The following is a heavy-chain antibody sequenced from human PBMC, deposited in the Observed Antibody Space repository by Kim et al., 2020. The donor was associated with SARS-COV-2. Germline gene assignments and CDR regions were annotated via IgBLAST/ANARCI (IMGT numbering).Heavy chain of an antibody. CDR1: GGSFRGYY. V-gene: IGHV4-34*01. CDR3: ARGGSKGRARPIFYYFNY. D-gene: IGHD3-3*01. Sequence: SETLSLTCAVYGGSFRGYYWSWIRHPPGKGLEWIGEINHTGGTTYNPSPKIGVTITVKTNKNKSPLKLSTVTAADTAAFYCARGGSKGRARPIFYYFNY. J-gene: IGHJ4*01. CDR2: INHTGGT.